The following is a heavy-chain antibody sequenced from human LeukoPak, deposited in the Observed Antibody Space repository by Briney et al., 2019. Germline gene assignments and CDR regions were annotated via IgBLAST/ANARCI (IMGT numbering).Heavy chain of an antibody. Sequence: GGSLRLSCAASGFTFDDYAMHWVRQAPGKGLEWVSGISWNSGSIGYADSVKGRFTISRDNAKNSLYLQMNSLRAEDTALYYCAKDLAKQQLRALDYWGQGTLVTVSS. CDR1: GFTFDDYA. CDR2: ISWNSGSI. D-gene: IGHD6-13*01. CDR3: AKDLAKQQLRALDY. J-gene: IGHJ4*02. V-gene: IGHV3-9*01.